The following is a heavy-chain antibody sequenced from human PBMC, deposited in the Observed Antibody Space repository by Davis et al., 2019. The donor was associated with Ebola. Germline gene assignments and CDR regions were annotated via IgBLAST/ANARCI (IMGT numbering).Heavy chain of an antibody. CDR1: RGTFSSYA. J-gene: IGHJ4*02. V-gene: IGHV1-69*13. Sequence: SVKVSCQASRGTFSSYAISWVRQAPGQGLDWMGGIIPVSGVPKYAQDFQGRVTITADESTSTAYMELSSLRSEDTAMYYCARDRYSDGSGYFFEQSHWGQGTLVTVSS. CDR2: IIPVSGVP. CDR3: ARDRYSDGSGYFFEQSH. D-gene: IGHD3-22*01.